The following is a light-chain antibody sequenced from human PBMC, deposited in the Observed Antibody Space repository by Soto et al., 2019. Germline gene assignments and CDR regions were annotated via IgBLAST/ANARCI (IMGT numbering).Light chain of an antibody. Sequence: VLTQPPSASWTPGQRVTISCSGSSSNIGSNTVNWYQQLPGTAPKLLIYSNNQRPSGVPDRFSGSKSGTSASLAISGLQSEDEADYYCAAWDDSLNAFYVFGTGTKVTVL. V-gene: IGLV1-44*01. CDR3: AAWDDSLNAFYV. CDR1: SSNIGSNT. J-gene: IGLJ1*01. CDR2: SNN.